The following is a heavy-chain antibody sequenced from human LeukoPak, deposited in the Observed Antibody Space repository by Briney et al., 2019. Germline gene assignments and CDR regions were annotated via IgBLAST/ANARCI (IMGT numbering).Heavy chain of an antibody. J-gene: IGHJ4*02. Sequence: GRSLRLSCAASGFTLSTYGMHWVRQGPGKGLEWVAVISYDGNGSKKYDADSVKGRFTISRDNSKNTLYLQMNSLRAEDTAVYYCAKERVIAAAGIYDYFDSWGQGTLVTVSS. V-gene: IGHV3-30*18. CDR3: AKERVIAAAGIYDYFDS. D-gene: IGHD6-13*01. CDR2: ISYDGNGSKK. CDR1: GFTLSTYG.